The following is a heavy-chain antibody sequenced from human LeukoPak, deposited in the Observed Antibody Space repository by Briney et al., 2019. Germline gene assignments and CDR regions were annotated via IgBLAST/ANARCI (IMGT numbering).Heavy chain of an antibody. D-gene: IGHD6-19*01. J-gene: IGHJ4*02. Sequence: ASVKVSCKASGGTFSSYAISWVRQATGQGLEWMGWMNPNSGNTGYAQKFQGRVTMTRNTSISTAYMELSSLRSEDTAVYYCARDLSRRIAVAGTEDYWGQGTLVTVSS. CDR2: MNPNSGNT. V-gene: IGHV1-8*02. CDR1: GGTFSSYA. CDR3: ARDLSRRIAVAGTEDY.